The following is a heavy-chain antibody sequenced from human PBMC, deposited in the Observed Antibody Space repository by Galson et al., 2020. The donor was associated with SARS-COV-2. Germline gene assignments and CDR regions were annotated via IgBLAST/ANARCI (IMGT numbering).Heavy chain of an antibody. J-gene: IGHJ3*02. Sequence: SQTLSLTCTVSGAYINMDNSYWTWIRQPPGKGLEWIGRVSISGNTNYRPSLKSRVSISIDTSRNQFSLKLSSVTAADTAVYYSARWNIDMTTTDAFDIWGQGTMVTVSS. CDR3: ARWNIDMTTTDAFDI. V-gene: IGHV4-61*02. CDR1: GAYINMDNSY. CDR2: VSISGNT. D-gene: IGHD4-17*01.